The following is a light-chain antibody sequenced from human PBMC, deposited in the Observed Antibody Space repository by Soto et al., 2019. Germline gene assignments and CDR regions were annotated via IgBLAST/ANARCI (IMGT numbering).Light chain of an antibody. CDR1: QSINSW. CDR2: KAS. Sequence: DIQMTQSPSTLSVSVGDRVTITCRASQSINSWLAWYQQKPGKAPKLLIYKASSLESGVPSRFSGSGSGTEFTLTISSLQPDDFANYYCQQYSSYWTFGQGTKVEIK. J-gene: IGKJ1*01. CDR3: QQYSSYWT. V-gene: IGKV1-5*03.